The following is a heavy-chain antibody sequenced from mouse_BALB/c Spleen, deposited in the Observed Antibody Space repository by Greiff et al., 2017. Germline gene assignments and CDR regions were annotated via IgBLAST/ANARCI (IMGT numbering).Heavy chain of an antibody. V-gene: IGHV5-17*02. CDR1: GFTFSSFG. D-gene: IGHD1-1*01. CDR3: ESCSSGTSAY. Sequence: EVQLVESGGGLVQPGGSRKLSCAASGFTFSSFGMHWVRQSPEKGLEWVAYISSGSSNTYYADTVTGRFTISRDNPKNTLFLQMTSLRSEDTAMYYCESCSSGTSAYWGQGTLVTVSA. CDR2: ISSGSSNT. J-gene: IGHJ3*01.